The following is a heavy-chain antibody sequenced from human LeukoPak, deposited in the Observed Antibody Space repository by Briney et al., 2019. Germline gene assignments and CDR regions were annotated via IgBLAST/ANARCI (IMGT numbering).Heavy chain of an antibody. CDR1: GFTFSSYA. Sequence: GGSLRLSCAASGFTFSSYAMSWVRQAPGKGLEWVSAISGSGGSTYYADSVKGRFTISRDNSKNTLYLQMNSLRAENTAVYCCAKDRNRQQPTAFDYWGQGTLVTVSS. CDR2: ISGSGGST. D-gene: IGHD6-13*01. CDR3: AKDRNRQQPTAFDY. V-gene: IGHV3-23*01. J-gene: IGHJ4*02.